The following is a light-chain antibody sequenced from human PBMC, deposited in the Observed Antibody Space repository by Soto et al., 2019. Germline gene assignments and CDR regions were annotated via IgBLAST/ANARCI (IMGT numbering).Light chain of an antibody. V-gene: IGKV3-20*01. CDR1: QSVNSNF. J-gene: IGKJ5*01. CDR2: AAS. CDR3: QQYGSSPIT. Sequence: EVLLTQSPCSLSLSPGERATLSCRASQSVNSNFLGWYQQTPGQPPRLLIYAASGRATGIPDRFSGSGSGTDFTLTITRLEPEDSAVYYCQQYGSSPITFGQGTRLEIK.